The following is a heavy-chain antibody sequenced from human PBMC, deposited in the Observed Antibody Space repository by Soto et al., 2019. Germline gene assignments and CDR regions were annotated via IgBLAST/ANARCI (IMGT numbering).Heavy chain of an antibody. J-gene: IGHJ4*02. V-gene: IGHV4-30-2*01. CDR3: ARAHYGPSGYDLGS. CDR1: GDSISSGGYS. Sequence: QVQLQESGSGLVKPSQTLSLTCTVSGDSISSGGYSWSWIRQPPRQGLEWIGYIYHTGSTSYSPSLKSRVTMSVDKSKNQFSLSLNSVTAADTAIYYCARAHYGPSGYDLGSWGQGALFTVSS. CDR2: IYHTGST. D-gene: IGHD3-22*01.